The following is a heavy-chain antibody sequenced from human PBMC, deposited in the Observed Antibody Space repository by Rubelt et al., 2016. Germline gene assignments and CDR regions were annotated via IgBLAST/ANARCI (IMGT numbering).Heavy chain of an antibody. J-gene: IGHJ4*02. CDR1: GFNFNTYA. CDR3: TRDRPIDY. V-gene: IGHV3-49*04. Sequence: VQLVESGGGVVQPGKSLRLSCVASGFNFNTYAMHWVRQAPGKGLEWVGFIRNIADGGTTEYAASVKGRFTISRDDSKRMAFLQMNSLKTEDTAVYYCTRDRPIDYWGQGTLVTVSS. CDR2: IRNIADGGTT.